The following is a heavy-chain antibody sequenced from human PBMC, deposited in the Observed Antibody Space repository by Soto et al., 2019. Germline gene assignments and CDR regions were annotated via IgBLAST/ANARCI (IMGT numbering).Heavy chain of an antibody. CDR3: ARALEQPDSDY. Sequence: GGSLRLSCAASGFTFSGYWMHWVRQAPGKRLVWVSRINSDGSSTNYADSVKGRFTISRDNAKNTLYLQMNSLRAEDTAVYYCARALEQPDSDYWGQGTLVTVSS. J-gene: IGHJ4*02. D-gene: IGHD6-13*01. CDR1: GFTFSGYW. CDR2: INSDGSST. V-gene: IGHV3-74*01.